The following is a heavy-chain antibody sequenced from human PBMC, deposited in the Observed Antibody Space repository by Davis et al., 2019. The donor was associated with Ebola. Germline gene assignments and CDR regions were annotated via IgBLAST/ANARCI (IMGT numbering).Heavy chain of an antibody. D-gene: IGHD2-15*01. J-gene: IGHJ4*02. CDR1: GGSFSGYY. V-gene: IGHV4-34*01. CDR3: ARNVGGHTFDY. CDR2: INHSGST. Sequence: PSETLSLTCAVYGGSFSGYYWSWIRQPPGKGLEWIGEINHSGSTNYNPSLKSRVTISVDTSKNQFSLKLSSVTAADTAVYYCARNVGGHTFDYWGQGTLVTVSS.